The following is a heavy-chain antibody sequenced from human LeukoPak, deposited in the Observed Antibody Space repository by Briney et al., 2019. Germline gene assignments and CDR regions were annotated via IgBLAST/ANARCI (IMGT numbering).Heavy chain of an antibody. Sequence: SETLSLTCAVYGGSFSGYYWSWIRQPPGKGLEWIGKINHSGSTNYNPSLKSRVTISVDTSKNQFSLKLSSVTAADTAVYYCARGEQQLDDAFDIWGQGTMVTVSS. CDR1: GGSFSGYY. J-gene: IGHJ3*02. V-gene: IGHV4-34*01. D-gene: IGHD6-13*01. CDR2: INHSGST. CDR3: ARGEQQLDDAFDI.